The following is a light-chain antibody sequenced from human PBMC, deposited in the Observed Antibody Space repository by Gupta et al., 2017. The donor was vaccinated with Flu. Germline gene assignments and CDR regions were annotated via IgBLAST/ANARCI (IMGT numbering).Light chain of an antibody. CDR1: QSINSW. Sequence: PSTLSASVGDRVTITCRASQSINSWLAWYQQKPGKAPKLLIYEASTLERGAPSRFSGSGSATEFTLTIRNLQPDDFATFYCQQYHAYPVTFGQGTRLEIK. V-gene: IGKV1-5*03. J-gene: IGKJ5*01. CDR2: EAS. CDR3: QQYHAYPVT.